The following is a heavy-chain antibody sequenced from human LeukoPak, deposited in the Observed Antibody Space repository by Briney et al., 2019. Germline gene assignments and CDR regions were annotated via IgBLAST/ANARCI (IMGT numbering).Heavy chain of an antibody. CDR3: ARQWLTSKFDP. D-gene: IGHD6-19*01. CDR1: GYTFTSYY. J-gene: IGHJ5*02. Sequence: ASVKVSCKASGYTFTSYYMHWVRQAPGQGLEWMGIINPSGGSTSYAQKFQGRVTMTRDMSTSTVYMEPSSLRSEDTAVYYCARQWLTSKFDPWGQGTLVTVSS. CDR2: INPSGGST. V-gene: IGHV1-46*01.